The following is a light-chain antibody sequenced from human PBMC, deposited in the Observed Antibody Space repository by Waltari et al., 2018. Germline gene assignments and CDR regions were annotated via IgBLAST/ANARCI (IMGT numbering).Light chain of an antibody. V-gene: IGLV1-44*01. J-gene: IGLJ3*02. CDR2: RKE. CDR1: YSNVGNNV. CDR3: ASWDDSPNGRWV. Sequence: QSVLTQPPSASGTPGQRVTISCSGTYSNVGNNVVNWYQQLPGTVPKLLIYRKEQRPSGVPDRFSGSKSGTSASLAISGLRSEDEADYFCASWDDSPNGRWVFGGGTKVTVL.